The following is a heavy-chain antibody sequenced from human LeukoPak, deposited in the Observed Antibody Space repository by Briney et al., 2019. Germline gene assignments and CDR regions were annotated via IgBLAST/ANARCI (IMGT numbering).Heavy chain of an antibody. CDR3: ARGQYCSTTTCYSARRYFDF. CDR1: GGAFSNYF. D-gene: IGHD2-2*01. J-gene: IGHJ4*02. Sequence: SETLSLTCAVSGGAFSNYFWTWIRQPPGKGLEWIAEVNDSGSTNSNSSLRSRVAISLDTSKNQFSLRLTSVTAADTAVYYCARGQYCSTTTCYSARRYFDFWGQGTLVTVSS. V-gene: IGHV4-34*01. CDR2: VNDSGST.